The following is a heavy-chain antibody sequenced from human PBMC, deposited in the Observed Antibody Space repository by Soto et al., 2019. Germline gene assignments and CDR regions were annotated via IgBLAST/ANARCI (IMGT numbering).Heavy chain of an antibody. CDR3: ARAXPYDFWSGIQYYYGMDV. V-gene: IGHV1-18*04. J-gene: IGHJ6*02. D-gene: IGHD3-3*01. CDR1: GYTFTSYG. CDR2: ISAYNGNT. Sequence: ASVKVSCKASGYTFTSYGISWVRQAPGQGLEWMGWISAYNGNTNYAQKLQGRVTMTTDTSTSTAYMELRSLRSDDTAVYYCARAXPYDFWSGIQYYYGMDVWGQGTTVTVSS.